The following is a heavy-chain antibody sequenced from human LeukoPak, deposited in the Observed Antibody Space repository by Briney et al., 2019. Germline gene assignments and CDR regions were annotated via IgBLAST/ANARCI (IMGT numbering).Heavy chain of an antibody. CDR3: ARGVVAVAGPLFDY. V-gene: IGHV4-59*01. Sequence: PSETLSLTCTVSGGSISSYYWSWIRQPPGKGLEWIGYIYYSGSTNYNPSLKGRVTISVDTSKNQFSLKLSSVTAADTAVYYCARGVVAVAGPLFDYWGQGTLVTVSS. CDR1: GGSISSYY. CDR2: IYYSGST. D-gene: IGHD6-19*01. J-gene: IGHJ4*02.